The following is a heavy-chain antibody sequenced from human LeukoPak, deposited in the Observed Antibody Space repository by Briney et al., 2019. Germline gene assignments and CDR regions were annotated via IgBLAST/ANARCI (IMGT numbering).Heavy chain of an antibody. Sequence: GGSLRLSCAASGFTFSSYWMSWVRQAPGKGLEWVANIKQDGSEKYYVDSVKGRFTISRDNAKNSLYLQMNSLRAEDTTVYYCARLSSSSWSPFDYWGQGTLVTVSS. CDR1: GFTFSSYW. D-gene: IGHD6-13*01. CDR2: IKQDGSEK. V-gene: IGHV3-7*01. CDR3: ARLSSSSWSPFDY. J-gene: IGHJ4*02.